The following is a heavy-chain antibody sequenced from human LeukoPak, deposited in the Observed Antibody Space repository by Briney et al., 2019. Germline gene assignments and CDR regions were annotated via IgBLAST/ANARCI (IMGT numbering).Heavy chain of an antibody. J-gene: IGHJ4*02. CDR2: IYYSGTT. D-gene: IGHD2-21*02. Sequence: SETLSLTCTVSGGSISSYYWSWIRQPPGKGLEWIGDIYYSGTTNYNPSIKSPVTISIDTSKNQFSLKLSSVTAADTAVYYCARGGTRDGGHYSDYWGQGALVTVSS. CDR3: ARGGTRDGGHYSDY. CDR1: GGSISSYY. V-gene: IGHV4-59*01.